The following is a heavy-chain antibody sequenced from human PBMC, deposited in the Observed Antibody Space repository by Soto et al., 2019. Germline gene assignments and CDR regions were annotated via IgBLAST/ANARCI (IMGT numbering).Heavy chain of an antibody. CDR1: GFTFASYA. CDR3: AKGLSIAEAGTFDY. J-gene: IGHJ4*02. D-gene: IGHD6-13*01. CDR2: ISGSGGNT. Sequence: SLRLSCAASGFTFASYAMSWVRQAPGKGLEWVSGISGSGGNTYNADSVKGRFTISRDNSKNKLYLDMISLRAEDTAVYDCAKGLSIAEAGTFDYWGQGTLVTVSS. V-gene: IGHV3-23*01.